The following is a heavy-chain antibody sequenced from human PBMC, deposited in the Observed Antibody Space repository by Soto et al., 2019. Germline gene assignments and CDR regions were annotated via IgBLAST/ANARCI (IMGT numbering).Heavy chain of an antibody. CDR1: GFSFSSNA. D-gene: IGHD5-12*01. V-gene: IGHV3-30-3*01. J-gene: IGHJ3*02. CDR3: ARVPPWTGAFDI. CDR2: ISYDGSNK. Sequence: GGSLRLSCAASGFSFSSNAMHWVRQAPGKGLEWVAVISYDGSNKYYADSVKGRFTISRDNSKNTLYLQMNSLRAEDTAVYYCARVPPWTGAFDIWGQGTMVTVSS.